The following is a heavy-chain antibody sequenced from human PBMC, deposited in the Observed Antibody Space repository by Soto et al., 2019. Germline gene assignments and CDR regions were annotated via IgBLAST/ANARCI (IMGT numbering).Heavy chain of an antibody. CDR2: IYYSGST. CDR3: ARGKIVVVTAIRLYFQH. J-gene: IGHJ1*01. CDR1: GGSISSGDYY. D-gene: IGHD2-21*02. Sequence: QVQLQESGPGLVKPSQTLSLTCTVSGGSISSGDYYWSWIRQPPGKGLEWIGYIYYSGSTYYNPSLKSRVTISVDTSKNQFSLKLSSVTAADTAVYYCARGKIVVVTAIRLYFQHWGQGTLVTVSS. V-gene: IGHV4-30-4*01.